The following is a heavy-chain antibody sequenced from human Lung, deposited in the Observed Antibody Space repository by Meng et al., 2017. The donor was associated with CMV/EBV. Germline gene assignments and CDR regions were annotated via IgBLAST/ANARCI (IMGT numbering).Heavy chain of an antibody. Sequence: SCEASGFNFGNFWMNWVRQAPGKGLEWGANIKGDGTEEYYVDSVKGRFTISRDNAKNSLYLQMNSLRVEDTALYYCRTGHYDRAWGHGTLVTVSS. CDR1: GFNFGNFW. D-gene: IGHD3-16*01. CDR3: RTGHYDRA. V-gene: IGHV3-7*01. J-gene: IGHJ5*01. CDR2: IKGDGTEE.